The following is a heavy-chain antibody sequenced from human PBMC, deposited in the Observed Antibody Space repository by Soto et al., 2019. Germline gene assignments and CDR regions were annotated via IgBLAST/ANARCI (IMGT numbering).Heavy chain of an antibody. J-gene: IGHJ4*01. CDR2: ITTSTSYI. D-gene: IGHD2-2*01. CDR3: TRDHFYSCDD. Sequence: PEGCLRLTCAASGFTFRSYSMKWVRQAPGKGLERVSSITTSTSYIYYADSVKGRFTISRDNAKNSLYLQMNSLRAEDTAVYYCTRDHFYSCDDWGHRTLVTV. V-gene: IGHV3-21*01. CDR1: GFTFRSYS.